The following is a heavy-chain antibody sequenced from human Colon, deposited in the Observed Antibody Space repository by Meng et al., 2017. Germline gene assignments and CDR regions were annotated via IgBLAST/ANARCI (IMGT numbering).Heavy chain of an antibody. CDR2: IYYTGNT. CDR3: ARLIAGWPFYFDY. Sequence: QGQLQESGPGLVRPSETLSLTCTVSGASVSSDSHYWSWIRQSPGKGLEWIGYIYYTGNTNYNPSLASRVSMSVDTTKNQFYLKLTSVTVADTAVFYCARLIAGWPFYFDYWGQGILVTVSS. V-gene: IGHV4-61*01. D-gene: IGHD6-19*01. J-gene: IGHJ4*02. CDR1: GASVSSDSHY.